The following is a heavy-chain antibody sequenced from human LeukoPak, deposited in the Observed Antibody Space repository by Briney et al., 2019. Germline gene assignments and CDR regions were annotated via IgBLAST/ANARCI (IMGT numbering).Heavy chain of an antibody. CDR1: GFTFSVHY. CDR2: ISDNGDNT. Sequence: GGSLRLSCSASGFTFSVHYMHWVRQAPEKGLEYVSTISDNGDNTCYADSVKGRFIISRDNSKNTLYLQMNSLRVEDTAVYYCIKDLSGTWSFDYWGQGTLLIVSS. V-gene: IGHV3-64D*08. D-gene: IGHD1-26*01. CDR3: IKDLSGTWSFDY. J-gene: IGHJ4*02.